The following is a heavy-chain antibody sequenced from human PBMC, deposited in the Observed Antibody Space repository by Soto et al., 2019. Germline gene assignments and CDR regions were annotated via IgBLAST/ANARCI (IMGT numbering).Heavy chain of an antibody. D-gene: IGHD6-6*01. CDR2: IYYSGST. CDR1: GGSISDFY. J-gene: IGHJ4*02. V-gene: IGHV4-59*01. Sequence: TSETLSLTCTVSGGSISDFYWSRIRQPPGKGLEWIGYIYYSGSTNYNPSLKSRVTISVDTSKNQFSLNLRSMSPADTAVYYCARVGGLAARTFDYWGPGTLVTVSS. CDR3: ARVGGLAARTFDY.